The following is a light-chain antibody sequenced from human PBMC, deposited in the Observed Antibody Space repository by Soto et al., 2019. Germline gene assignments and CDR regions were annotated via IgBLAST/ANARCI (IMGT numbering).Light chain of an antibody. V-gene: IGKV3-15*01. CDR3: QQYNAWPPT. Sequence: LTQSPATLSLSPGERATLSCRASRSISTYLAWYQQVPGQAPRLLIYGASSRETGISDRFSGGGSWTEFVLTISDLQSEDVSVDSCQQYNAWPPTFGQGTKVDIK. J-gene: IGKJ1*01. CDR2: GAS. CDR1: RSISTY.